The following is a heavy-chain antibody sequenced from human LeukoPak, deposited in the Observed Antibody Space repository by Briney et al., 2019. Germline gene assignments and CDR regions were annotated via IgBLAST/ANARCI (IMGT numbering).Heavy chain of an antibody. Sequence: ASVKVSCKTSGYTFTTYAMHWVRQAPGQRLEWMGWNNAGNGNTKYSQRFQGRVAITRDTSATTAYMELSSLRSEDTAVYYCARAGYSGYEPFDYWGQGTLVTVSS. CDR3: ARAGYSGYEPFDY. V-gene: IGHV1-3*01. CDR1: GYTFTTYA. J-gene: IGHJ4*02. CDR2: NNAGNGNT. D-gene: IGHD5-12*01.